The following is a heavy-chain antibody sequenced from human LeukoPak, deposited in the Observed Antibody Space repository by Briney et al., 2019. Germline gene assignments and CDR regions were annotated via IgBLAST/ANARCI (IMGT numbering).Heavy chain of an antibody. Sequence: SETLSLTCTVSGGSISPYYWSWIRQPPGKGLEWIGYIFYSGSTNYNPSLKSRVTISVDTSRSQFSLKLTPVTAADTAVYYCARVDSSGYMDYWGQGTLVTVSS. V-gene: IGHV4-59*01. CDR2: IFYSGST. CDR1: GGSISPYY. J-gene: IGHJ4*02. CDR3: ARVDSSGYMDY. D-gene: IGHD3-22*01.